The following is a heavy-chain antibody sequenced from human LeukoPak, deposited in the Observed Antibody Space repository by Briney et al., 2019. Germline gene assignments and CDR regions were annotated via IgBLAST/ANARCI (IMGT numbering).Heavy chain of an antibody. J-gene: IGHJ5*02. Sequence: PSETLSLTCTVSDGSISSSSYYWGWIRQPPGKGLEWIGSIYYSGSTYYNPSLKSRVTLSVDTSKNQFSLKLSSVTAADTAAYYCARRRLGETTTANWFDPWGQGTLVTVSS. CDR1: DGSISSSSYY. CDR3: ARRRLGETTTANWFDP. D-gene: IGHD1-7*01. CDR2: IYYSGST. V-gene: IGHV4-39*01.